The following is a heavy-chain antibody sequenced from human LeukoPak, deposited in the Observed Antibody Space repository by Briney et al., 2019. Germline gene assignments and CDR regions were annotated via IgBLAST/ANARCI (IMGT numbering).Heavy chain of an antibody. CDR2: VSYGGTNK. J-gene: IGHJ3*02. V-gene: IGHV3-30*18. Sequence: GGSLRLSCAASGFTFSSYGMHWVRQAPGKGLEWVAGVSYGGTNKYYTDSVKGRFTISRDNSTNTLYLQINSLRAEDAAVYYCAKCSLSGYLFAAFDIWGQGTMVSVSS. CDR1: GFTFSSYG. D-gene: IGHD3-3*01. CDR3: AKCSLSGYLFAAFDI.